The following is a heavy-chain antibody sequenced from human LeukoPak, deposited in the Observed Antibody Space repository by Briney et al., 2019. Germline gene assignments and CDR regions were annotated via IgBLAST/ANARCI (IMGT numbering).Heavy chain of an antibody. CDR1: GFTFSNYW. CDR3: ARVSSGSYFGYYYYYMDV. CDR2: INSDGSST. D-gene: IGHD1-26*01. J-gene: IGHJ6*03. Sequence: GSLSLSCAASGFTFSNYWMHWVRQASGKGLVWVSRINSDGSSTSYADSVKGRFTISRDNAKNTLYLQMNSLRAEDTAVYYCARVSSGSYFGYYYYYMDVWGKGTTVTVSS. V-gene: IGHV3-74*01.